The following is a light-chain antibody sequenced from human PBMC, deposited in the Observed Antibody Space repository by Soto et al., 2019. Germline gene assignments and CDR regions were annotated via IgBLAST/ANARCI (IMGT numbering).Light chain of an antibody. J-gene: IGLJ1*01. CDR1: SSDVGGYNY. CDR3: SSYTTSSTRV. Sequence: QSALTQPRSVSGSPGQSVTISCTGTSSDVGGYNYVSWYQQHPGKAPKLMIYDVSKRPSGVPDRFPGSKSGNTASLTISGLQAEDEADYYCSSYTTSSTRVFGTGTKVTVL. CDR2: DVS. V-gene: IGLV2-11*01.